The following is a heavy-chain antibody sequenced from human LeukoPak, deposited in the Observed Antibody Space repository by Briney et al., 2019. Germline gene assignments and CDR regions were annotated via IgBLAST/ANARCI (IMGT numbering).Heavy chain of an antibody. V-gene: IGHV3-23*01. CDR1: GFTFSSYA. J-gene: IGHJ4*02. CDR3: AKGRGRRGYSYALEGY. D-gene: IGHD5-18*01. CDR2: ISGSGGST. Sequence: PGGSLRLSCAASGFTFSSYAMSWVRQAPGKGLEWVSAISGSGGSTYYADSVKGRFTISRDNSKNTLYLQMNSLRAEDTAVYYCAKGRGRRGYSYALEGYWGQGTLVTVSS.